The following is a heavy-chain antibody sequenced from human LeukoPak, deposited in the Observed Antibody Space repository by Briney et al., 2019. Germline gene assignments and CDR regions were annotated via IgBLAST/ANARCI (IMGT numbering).Heavy chain of an antibody. CDR1: GFTFSSYE. CDR2: ISSSGSTI. D-gene: IGHD1-26*01. Sequence: PGGSLRLSCAASGFTFSSYEMNWVRQAPGKGLEWVSYISSSGSTIYYADSVKGRFTISRDNAKNSLYLQMNSLRAEDTAVYYCARGLTGPTRGQAFDIWGQGTMVTVSS. J-gene: IGHJ3*02. CDR3: ARGLTGPTRGQAFDI. V-gene: IGHV3-48*03.